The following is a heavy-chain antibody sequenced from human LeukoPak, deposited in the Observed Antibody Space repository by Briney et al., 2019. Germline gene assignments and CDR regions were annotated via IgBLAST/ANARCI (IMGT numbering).Heavy chain of an antibody. Sequence: PSETLSLTCTVSGGSISSYYWSWIRQPAGKGLEWIGRIYTSGSTNYNPSLKSRVTISVDTSKNQFSLKLSSVTAADTAVYYCARLSYYYDSSGYWSFDYWGQGTLVTVSS. CDR1: GGSISSYY. CDR2: IYTSGST. J-gene: IGHJ4*02. V-gene: IGHV4-4*07. CDR3: ARLSYYYDSSGYWSFDY. D-gene: IGHD3-22*01.